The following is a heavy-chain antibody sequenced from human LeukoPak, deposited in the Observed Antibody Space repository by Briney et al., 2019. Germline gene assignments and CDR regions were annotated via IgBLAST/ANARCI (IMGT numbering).Heavy chain of an antibody. CDR2: IYYSGST. V-gene: IGHV4-39*01. D-gene: IGHD7-27*01. J-gene: IGHJ4*02. Sequence: PSETLSLTCTVSGGSISSSSYYWGWIRQPPGKGLEWIGSIYYSGSTYYNPSLKSRVTISVDTSKNQFSLKLSSVTAADTAVYYCARHGDLFYQLDYWGQGTLVTVSS. CDR3: ARHGDLFYQLDY. CDR1: GGSISSSSYY.